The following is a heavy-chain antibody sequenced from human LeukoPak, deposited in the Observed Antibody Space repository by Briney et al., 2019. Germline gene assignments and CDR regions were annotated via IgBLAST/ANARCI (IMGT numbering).Heavy chain of an antibody. V-gene: IGHV3-48*02. Sequence: WGSLRLSCAASGFTFSSYSMNWVRQPPGKGLESVSYISRTSHTIYYADSVKGRFTISRDNAKNSLYLQMNSLRDENTAVYYCARSTYYYDSSGYLYPSFFDYWGQGNLVTVSS. CDR3: ARSTYYYDSSGYLYPSFFDY. CDR1: GFTFSSYS. D-gene: IGHD3-22*01. CDR2: ISRTSHTI. J-gene: IGHJ4*02.